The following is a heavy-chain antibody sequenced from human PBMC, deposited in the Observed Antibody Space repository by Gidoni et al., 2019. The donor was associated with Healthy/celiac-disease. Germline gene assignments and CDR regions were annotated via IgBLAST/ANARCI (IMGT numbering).Heavy chain of an antibody. CDR3: ARDMIADEYYYYGMDV. CDR2: MSSSSSYI. CDR1: GFPFSSYS. D-gene: IGHD3-22*01. J-gene: IGHJ6*02. V-gene: IGHV3-21*01. Sequence: DVQLVESGGGLVKPGGSLRLSCAASGFPFSSYSMNWVRQAPGKGLEWVSSMSSSSSYIYYADSVKGRFTISRDNAKNSLYLQMNSLRAEDTAVYYCARDMIADEYYYYGMDVWGQGTTVTVSS.